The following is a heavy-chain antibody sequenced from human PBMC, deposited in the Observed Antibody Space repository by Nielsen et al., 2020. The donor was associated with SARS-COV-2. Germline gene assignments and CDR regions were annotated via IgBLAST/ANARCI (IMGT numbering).Heavy chain of an antibody. V-gene: IGHV4-61*01. J-gene: IGHJ4*02. CDR3: ARGEDIGLPRTA. CDR2: IYYTGSA. CDR1: GGSVSSGSYY. D-gene: IGHD2-15*01. Sequence: SETLSLTCTVSGGSVSSGSYYWTWIRQPPGKGLEWIGYIYYTGSANYNPSLRSRVTMSVDTSKNQFSLRLSSVSAADTALYYCARGEDIGLPRTAWGQGTLVTVSS.